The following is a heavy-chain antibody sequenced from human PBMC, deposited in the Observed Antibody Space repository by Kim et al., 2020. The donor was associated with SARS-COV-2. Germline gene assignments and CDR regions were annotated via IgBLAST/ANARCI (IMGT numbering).Heavy chain of an antibody. CDR2: IYSGGST. CDR1: GFSVSSNY. D-gene: IGHD6-13*01. V-gene: IGHV3-53*01. CDR3: ARDMTSSNSF. Sequence: GGSLRLSCVASGFSVSSNYMTWVRQAPGKGLEWVSVIYSGGSTNYADSVRGRFTISRDNSKDTLYLQMNSLRADDTAVYYCARDMTSSNSFWGQGTRVT. J-gene: IGHJ4*02.